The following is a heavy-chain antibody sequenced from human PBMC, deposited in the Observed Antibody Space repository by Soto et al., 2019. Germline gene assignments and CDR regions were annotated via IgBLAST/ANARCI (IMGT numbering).Heavy chain of an antibody. CDR2: IDPSDSYT. V-gene: IGHV5-10-1*01. D-gene: IGHD1-1*01. Sequence: GESLKISCKGSGYSFTSYWISWVRQMPGEGLEWMGRIDPSDSYTNYSPSFQGHVTISADKSISTAYLQWSSLKASDTAMYYCARHGNPTRVYWGQGTLVTVSS. CDR1: GYSFTSYW. J-gene: IGHJ4*02. CDR3: ARHGNPTRVY.